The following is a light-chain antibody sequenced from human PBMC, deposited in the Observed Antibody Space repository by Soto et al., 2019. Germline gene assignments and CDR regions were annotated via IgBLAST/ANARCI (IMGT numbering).Light chain of an antibody. CDR3: QNYNNWPPWT. CDR2: DTS. Sequence: EIVMTQSPATLSVSPGERATLSCRASQSVSHKLAWYQQKPGQAPRLLIYDTSIRATGIPARFSGSGSGTEFTLTISTLQSEDWAIYYCQNYNNWPPWTFGQGTKVDIK. V-gene: IGKV3-15*01. CDR1: QSVSHK. J-gene: IGKJ1*01.